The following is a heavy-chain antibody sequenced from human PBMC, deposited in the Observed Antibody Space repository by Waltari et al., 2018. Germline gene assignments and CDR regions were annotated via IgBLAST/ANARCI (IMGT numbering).Heavy chain of an antibody. CDR3: ASLVGATGFDI. V-gene: IGHV1-24*01. CDR2: VYPEDGET. Sequence: QVQLVQSGAEVKKPGASVKVSCKVSGYTLTELSMHWVRQAPGKGLEWMGGVYPEDGETIYAQKFQGRVTMNEDTSTDTAYMELSSLRSEDTAVYYCASLVGATGFDIWGQGTMVTVSS. D-gene: IGHD1-26*01. CDR1: GYTLTELS. J-gene: IGHJ3*02.